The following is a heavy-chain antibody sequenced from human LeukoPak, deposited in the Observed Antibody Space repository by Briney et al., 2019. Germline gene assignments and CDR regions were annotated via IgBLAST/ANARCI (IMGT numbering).Heavy chain of an antibody. V-gene: IGHV3-74*01. J-gene: IGHJ3*02. CDR1: GFTFSSYW. Sequence: QPGGSLRLSCAASGFTFSSYWMHWVRQAPGKGLVWVSRINSDGSSTSYADSVKGRFTISRDNAKNSLYLHMNSLRAEDTAVYYCARVFIAAAGTPNDAFDIWGQGTMVTVSS. D-gene: IGHD6-13*01. CDR3: ARVFIAAAGTPNDAFDI. CDR2: INSDGSST.